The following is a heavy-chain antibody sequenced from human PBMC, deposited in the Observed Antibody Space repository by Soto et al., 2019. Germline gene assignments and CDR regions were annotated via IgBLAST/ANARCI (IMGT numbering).Heavy chain of an antibody. Sequence: SETLSLTCTVSGGSISSGGYYWSWIRQHPGKGLEWIGYIYYSGSTYYNPSLKSRVTISVDTSKNQFSLKLGSVTAADTAVYYCARGYIVATNFDYWGQGTLVTVSS. J-gene: IGHJ4*02. CDR1: GGSISSGGYY. CDR2: IYYSGST. D-gene: IGHD5-12*01. V-gene: IGHV4-31*03. CDR3: ARGYIVATNFDY.